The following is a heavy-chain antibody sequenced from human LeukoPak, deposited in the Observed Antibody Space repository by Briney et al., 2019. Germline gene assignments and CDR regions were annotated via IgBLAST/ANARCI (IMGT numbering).Heavy chain of an antibody. V-gene: IGHV3-21*01. CDR2: ISRSSSYI. D-gene: IGHD5-24*01. Sequence: GGSLRLSCAASGFTFSTYSMNWVRQAPGKGLEWVSSISRSSSYIYYADSVKGRFTISRDNAKNSLYLQMNSLRDEDTAVYYCARDRGSRDPLDYWGQGTLVTVSS. CDR3: ARDRGSRDPLDY. CDR1: GFTFSTYS. J-gene: IGHJ4*02.